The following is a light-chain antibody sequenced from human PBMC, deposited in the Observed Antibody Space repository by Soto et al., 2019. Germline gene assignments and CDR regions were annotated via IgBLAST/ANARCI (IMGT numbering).Light chain of an antibody. CDR3: QQRSNWPSWT. Sequence: EIVLTQSPATLSLSPGERATLSCRASQSVSSYLAWYQQKSCQAPRLLIYDASHRATGIPARVSGSGSGTDFTLTISSLEPEDFAVYYCQQRSNWPSWTFGQGTKVDIK. J-gene: IGKJ1*01. CDR1: QSVSSY. CDR2: DAS. V-gene: IGKV3-11*01.